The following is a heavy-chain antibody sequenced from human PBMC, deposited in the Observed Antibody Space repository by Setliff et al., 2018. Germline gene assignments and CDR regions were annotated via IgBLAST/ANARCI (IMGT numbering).Heavy chain of an antibody. CDR1: GGSFSGYY. CDR3: ARHTISIVDV. J-gene: IGHJ6*04. V-gene: IGHV4-34*01. CDR2: IYYSGST. Sequence: PSETLSLTCAVYGGSFSGYYWSWIRQPPGKGLEWIGSIYYSGSTYYNPSLKSRVTISVDTSKNQFSLKLSSVTAADTAVYYCARHTISIVDVWGKGTTVTVSS. D-gene: IGHD3-9*01.